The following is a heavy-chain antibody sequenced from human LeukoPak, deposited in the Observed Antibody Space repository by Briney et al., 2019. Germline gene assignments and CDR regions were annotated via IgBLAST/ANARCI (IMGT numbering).Heavy chain of an antibody. CDR2: INHGGSP. J-gene: IGHJ4*02. Sequence: SETLSLTCAAYGGSFSGYYWTWIRQPPGKGLEWIGEINHGGSPNYNPSLKSRVTISVDTSKNQFSLKLNSVTAADTAVFYCARAPYYDILTGYFRRGNYFDYWGQGTLVTVSS. V-gene: IGHV4-34*01. D-gene: IGHD3-9*01. CDR3: ARAPYYDILTGYFRRGNYFDY. CDR1: GGSFSGYY.